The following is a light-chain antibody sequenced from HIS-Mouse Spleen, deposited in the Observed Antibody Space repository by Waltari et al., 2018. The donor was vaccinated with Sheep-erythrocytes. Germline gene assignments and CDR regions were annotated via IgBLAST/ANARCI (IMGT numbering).Light chain of an antibody. J-gene: IGLJ1*01. V-gene: IGLV2-23*01. CDR1: SSDVGSYNL. Sequence: QSALTQPASVSGSPGQSITISCTGTSSDVGSYNLVSWYQQPPGKAPKLMIYEGSKRPSGVSNRFAGAKSGNTASLTISGLQAEDEADYYCCSYAGSYNHVFATGTKVTVL. CDR2: EGS. CDR3: CSYAGSYNHV.